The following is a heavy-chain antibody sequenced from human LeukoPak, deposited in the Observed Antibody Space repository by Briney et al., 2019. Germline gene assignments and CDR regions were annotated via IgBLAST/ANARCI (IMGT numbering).Heavy chain of an antibody. V-gene: IGHV3-48*01. J-gene: IGHJ4*02. Sequence: GGSLRLSCAVSGFPFITYNMNWVRQAPGKGLECVSYIDSSSSTIYYADSVKGRFTVSSDNAKNSLDLQMNSLRADDTAVYYCVRDRGISFYFDYWGQGTLVTVSS. D-gene: IGHD3-16*02. CDR2: IDSSSSTI. CDR3: VRDRGISFYFDY. CDR1: GFPFITYN.